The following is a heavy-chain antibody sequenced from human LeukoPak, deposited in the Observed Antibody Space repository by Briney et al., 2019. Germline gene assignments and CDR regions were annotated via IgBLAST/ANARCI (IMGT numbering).Heavy chain of an antibody. J-gene: IGHJ4*02. D-gene: IGHD1-26*01. V-gene: IGHV1-69*13. CDR3: ARDRIVGAPPYFDY. CDR2: IIPIFGTA. Sequence: ASVKVSCKASGGTLSSYTITWVRQARGQGLEWMGGIIPIFGTANYAQKFQGRVTITADESTSTAYMELSSLRSEDTAVYYCARDRIVGAPPYFDYWGQGTLVTVSS. CDR1: GGTLSSYT.